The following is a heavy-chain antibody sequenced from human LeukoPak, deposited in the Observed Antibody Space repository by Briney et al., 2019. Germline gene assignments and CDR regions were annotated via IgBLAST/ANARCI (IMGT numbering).Heavy chain of an antibody. D-gene: IGHD3-9*01. CDR3: ARDRGYDILTGYHPGAFDY. V-gene: IGHV3-30*02. Sequence: PGGSLRLSCAASGFTFSSYGMHWVRQAPGKGLEWVAFIRYDGSNKYYADSVKGRFTISRDNAKNSLYLQMNSLRAEDTAVYYCARDRGYDILTGYHPGAFDYWGQGTLVTVSS. CDR2: IRYDGSNK. CDR1: GFTFSSYG. J-gene: IGHJ4*02.